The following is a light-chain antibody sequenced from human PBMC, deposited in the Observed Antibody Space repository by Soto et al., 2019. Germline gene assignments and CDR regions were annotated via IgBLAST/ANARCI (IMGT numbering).Light chain of an antibody. CDR2: DAS. Sequence: EIVMTQSPATLSVSPGEGATLSCKASQNVYNNLAWYQQRPGQPPRLLIYDASTRATGISARFSGSGYGKEFSLAISSLQSEDFAVYFCQQCRNWPLTFGGVTKVEIK. CDR1: QNVYNN. CDR3: QQCRNWPLT. J-gene: IGKJ4*01. V-gene: IGKV3-15*01.